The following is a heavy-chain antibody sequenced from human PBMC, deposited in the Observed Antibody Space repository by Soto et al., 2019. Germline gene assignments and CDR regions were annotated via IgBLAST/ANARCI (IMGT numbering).Heavy chain of an antibody. CDR2: TRNRANRYTT. V-gene: IGHV3-72*01. Sequence: EVQLVESGGGLVQPGGSLRLSCAASGFTFSDHYMDWVRQAPGKGLEWVGRTRNRANRYTTEYAASVKGRFTISRDDSKNSLYLQMNRLETEDTAVYYCTRVRSSTWGLDAFDIWGQGIMVTVSS. CDR3: TRVRSSTWGLDAFDI. CDR1: GFTFSDHY. D-gene: IGHD6-13*01. J-gene: IGHJ3*02.